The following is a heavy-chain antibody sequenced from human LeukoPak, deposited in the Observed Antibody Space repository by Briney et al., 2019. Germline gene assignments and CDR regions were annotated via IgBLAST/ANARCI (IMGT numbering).Heavy chain of an antibody. CDR2: IYPGDSDT. Sequence: GESLKISCKGSGYSFTSYWIGWVRQMPGKGLEWMGIIYPGDSDTRYSLSFQGQVTISADKSISTAYLQWSSLKASDTAMYYCARHPKIMTTVTPIYGMDVWGQGTTVTVSS. J-gene: IGHJ6*02. CDR1: GYSFTSYW. V-gene: IGHV5-51*01. CDR3: ARHPKIMTTVTPIYGMDV. D-gene: IGHD4-17*01.